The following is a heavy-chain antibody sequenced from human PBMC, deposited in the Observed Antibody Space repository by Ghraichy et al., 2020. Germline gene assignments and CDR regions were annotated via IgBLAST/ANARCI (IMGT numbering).Heavy chain of an antibody. J-gene: IGHJ4*02. V-gene: IGHV3-30*18. CDR2: ISYDGSNE. D-gene: IGHD3-9*01. CDR1: GFTFSNYG. Sequence: GGSLRLSCAASGFTFSNYGMHWVRQAPGKGLEWVAVISYDGSNEYYADSVKGRFTISRDNSKSTLYLQMNSLSAEDTAVYYCGKDPDRLRGAESFDWLSSPFEFWGQGTLVTVSS. CDR3: GKDPDRLRGAESFDWLSSPFEF.